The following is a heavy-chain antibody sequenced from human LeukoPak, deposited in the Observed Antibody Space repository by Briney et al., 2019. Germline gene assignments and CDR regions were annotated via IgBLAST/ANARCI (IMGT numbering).Heavy chain of an antibody. D-gene: IGHD1-14*01. J-gene: IGHJ4*02. CDR2: INPSSGTT. CDR1: GYTFSGHF. Sequence: ASVKVSCKTSGYTFSGHFIYWVRQAPGQGLEWMGIINPSSGTTNYAQKFQGRVTMTEDTSTDTAYMELSSLRSEDTAVYYCATDLDYPGIRDYWGQGTLVTVSS. CDR3: ATDLDYPGIRDY. V-gene: IGHV1-46*01.